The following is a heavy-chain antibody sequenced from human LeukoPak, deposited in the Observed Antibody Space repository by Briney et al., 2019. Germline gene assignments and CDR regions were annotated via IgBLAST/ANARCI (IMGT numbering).Heavy chain of an antibody. D-gene: IGHD1-26*01. Sequence: GESLKISCKASGYTFSNYWIGWVRQVPEKGLEWMGTIYPGDSDTKYRPSLQGQVTISVDKSISTAYLQWSSLKASDTAMYYCARSGSYYPYYFDYWGQGTLVTVSS. J-gene: IGHJ4*02. CDR3: ARSGSYYPYYFDY. CDR1: GYTFSNYW. V-gene: IGHV5-51*01. CDR2: IYPGDSDT.